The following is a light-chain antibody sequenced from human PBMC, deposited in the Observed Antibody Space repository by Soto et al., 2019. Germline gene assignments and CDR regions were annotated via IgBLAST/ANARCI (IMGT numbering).Light chain of an antibody. CDR2: GAS. J-gene: IGKJ5*01. V-gene: IGKV3-15*01. CDR3: QQYNNWPIT. Sequence: EIVMTQSPATLSVSPGERATLSCRASQSVSSNLAWYQQKPGQAPRLVIYGASTRATGIPARFSGSGSGTEITLTISSLQSEDFAVYYCQQYNNWPITFGQGTRLEIK. CDR1: QSVSSN.